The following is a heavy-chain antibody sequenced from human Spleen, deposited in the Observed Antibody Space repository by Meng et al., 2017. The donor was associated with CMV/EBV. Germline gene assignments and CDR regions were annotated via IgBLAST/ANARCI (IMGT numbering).Heavy chain of an antibody. CDR2: INSDGSST. CDR1: GFTFDDYA. CDR3: VRDSRSSLN. V-gene: IGHV3-74*01. J-gene: IGHJ4*02. D-gene: IGHD6-6*01. Sequence: GESLKISCVASGFTFDDYAMHWVRQGPGKGLVWVSRINSDGSSTNYADSVKGRFTISRDNAKNTLYLQMNSLRAEDTAVYYCVRDSRSSLNWGQGMLVTVSS.